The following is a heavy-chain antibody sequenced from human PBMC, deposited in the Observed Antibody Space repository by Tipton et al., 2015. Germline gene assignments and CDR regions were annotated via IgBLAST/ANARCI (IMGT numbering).Heavy chain of an antibody. D-gene: IGHD5-12*01. Sequence: SLRLSCAASGFTFDDYAMHWVRQAPGKGLEWVSGVSWNSGSMGYADSVKGRFTFSRDNAKNSMYLQMNSLRPEDTAVYYCARSGGYGWDHWGQGTLVTVSS. CDR1: GFTFDDYA. V-gene: IGHV3-9*01. CDR2: VSWNSGSM. J-gene: IGHJ4*02. CDR3: ARSGGYGWDH.